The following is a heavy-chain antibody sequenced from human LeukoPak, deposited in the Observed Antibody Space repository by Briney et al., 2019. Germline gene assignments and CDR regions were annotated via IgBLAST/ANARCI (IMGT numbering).Heavy chain of an antibody. CDR2: IYYSGST. CDR1: GGSISSSSHY. V-gene: IGHV4-39*01. J-gene: IGHJ6*02. D-gene: IGHD2-2*01. CDR3: ARHDCSTTSCLYFYGMDV. Sequence: SETLSLTCTVSGGSISSSSHYSGWIRQPPGKGLEWIVSIYYSGSTYYNPSLKGRATISVDTSKNQFSLKLSSVTAADTAVYYCARHDCSTTSCLYFYGMDVWGQGTTVTVSS.